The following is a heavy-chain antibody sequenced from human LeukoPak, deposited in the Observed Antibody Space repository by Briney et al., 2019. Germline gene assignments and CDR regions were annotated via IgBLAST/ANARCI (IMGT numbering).Heavy chain of an antibody. V-gene: IGHV3-23*01. Sequence: GGSLRLSCAASRFTFSIYAISWVRQAPGKGLEWVSVISGSGGSTYYADSVKGRFTISRDNSKNTLYLQMDSLRVEDTAVYYCAKDYGGYPFDYWGQGTLVTVSA. CDR3: AKDYGGYPFDY. CDR1: RFTFSIYA. D-gene: IGHD4-23*01. J-gene: IGHJ4*02. CDR2: ISGSGGST.